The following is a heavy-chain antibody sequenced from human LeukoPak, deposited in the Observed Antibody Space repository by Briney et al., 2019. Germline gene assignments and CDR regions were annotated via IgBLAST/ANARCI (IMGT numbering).Heavy chain of an antibody. V-gene: IGHV4-34*01. D-gene: IGHD3-3*01. CDR2: INHSGST. J-gene: IGHJ3*02. CDR1: GGSFSGYY. Sequence: SETLSLTWAVYGGSFSGYYWSWIRHPPGKGLEWIGEINHSGSTNYNPSLKSRVTISVDTSKNQFSLKLSSVTAADTAVYYCARHGPQYYDFWSGYYRSKDAFDIWGQGTMVTVSS. CDR3: ARHGPQYYDFWSGYYRSKDAFDI.